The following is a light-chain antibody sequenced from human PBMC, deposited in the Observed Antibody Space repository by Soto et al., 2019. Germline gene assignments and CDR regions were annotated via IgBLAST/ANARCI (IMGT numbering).Light chain of an antibody. CDR3: QIWGTGTQRV. V-gene: IGLV4-69*01. Sequence: QLVLTQSPSASASLGASVKLTCTLSSGHSSYAIAWHQQQPEKGPRYLMKINSDGSHSKGDGIPDRFSGSSSGAERYLSISSLHSEDEADYYCQIWGTGTQRVFGGGTQLTVL. J-gene: IGLJ3*02. CDR2: INSDGSH. CDR1: SGHSSYA.